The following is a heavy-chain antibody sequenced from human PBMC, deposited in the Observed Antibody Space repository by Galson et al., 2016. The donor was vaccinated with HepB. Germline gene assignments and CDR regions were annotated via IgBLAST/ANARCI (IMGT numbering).Heavy chain of an antibody. CDR2: ISWDGGST. CDR1: GFTFADYT. J-gene: IGHJ4*02. Sequence: SLRLSCAASGFTFADYTMHWVRQAPGKGLEWVSLISWDGGSTVHADSVRGRFTISRDNSKNSLYLQMNSLRTEDTAVYYCAKGGTCGGGCYYFDYWGQGTLVTVSS. CDR3: AKGGTCGGGCYYFDY. V-gene: IGHV3-43*01. D-gene: IGHD2-21*02.